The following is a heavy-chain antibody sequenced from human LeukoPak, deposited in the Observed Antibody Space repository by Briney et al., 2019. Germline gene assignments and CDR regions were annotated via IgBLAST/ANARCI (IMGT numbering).Heavy chain of an antibody. CDR2: IDNRGST. J-gene: IGHJ4*02. D-gene: IGHD3-16*01. CDR1: GGSFSFYC. V-gene: IGHV4-34*01. Sequence: PSETLSLTCTVYGGSFSFYCWHWNRQPPGEGLDWIGEIDNRGSTQYKPSLRSRGIISIDTSGNHFSLKLTSVTAADTAVYFCARDSDSGFQWGQGVLVTVSS. CDR3: ARDSDSGFQ.